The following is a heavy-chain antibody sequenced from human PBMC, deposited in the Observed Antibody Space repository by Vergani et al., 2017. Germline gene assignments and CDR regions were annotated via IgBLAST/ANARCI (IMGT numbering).Heavy chain of an antibody. CDR2: TWYDVNNK. V-gene: IGHV3-33*01. CDR1: GFTFTQYV. Sequence: QVQLVESGGGVVHPGRSRRLSCAAFGFTFTQYVMHWIRQAPGKRMEWVAVTWYDVNNKQYADSVKGRFTISRDNSKSTMYLQMNSLRDEDTGVYYCARDLRLLYNRFDPWGQGTLVTVSS. D-gene: IGHD1-14*01. J-gene: IGHJ5*02. CDR3: ARDLRLLYNRFDP.